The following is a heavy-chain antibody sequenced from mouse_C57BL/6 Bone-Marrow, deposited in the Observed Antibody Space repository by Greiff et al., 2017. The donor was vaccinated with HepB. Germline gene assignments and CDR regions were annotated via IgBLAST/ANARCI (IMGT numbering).Heavy chain of an antibody. Sequence: VQLQQSGAELVRPGASVTLSCKASGYTFTDYEMHWVKQTPVHGLEWIGAIDPETGGTAYNQKFKGKAILTADKSSSTAYMELRSLTSEDSAVYYCTPDGYGKYFDVWGTGTTVTVSS. CDR3: TPDGYGKYFDV. CDR2: IDPETGGT. D-gene: IGHD2-2*01. J-gene: IGHJ1*03. CDR1: GYTFTDYE. V-gene: IGHV1-15*01.